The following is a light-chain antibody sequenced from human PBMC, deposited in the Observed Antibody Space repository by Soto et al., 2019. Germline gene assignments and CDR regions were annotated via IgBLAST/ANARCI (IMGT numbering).Light chain of an antibody. CDR2: DGS. J-gene: IGKJ5*01. CDR3: QQRTRWPMT. Sequence: DIVLTQSPATLSMSPRERVTLSCRASQNLHSFLNWYQQRPGQAPRPLIYDGSKRAAGVPDRISGDGSGTDYTLTISSLEPEDFAVYYCQQRTRWPMTFGQGTRLEIK. V-gene: IGKV3-11*01. CDR1: QNLHSF.